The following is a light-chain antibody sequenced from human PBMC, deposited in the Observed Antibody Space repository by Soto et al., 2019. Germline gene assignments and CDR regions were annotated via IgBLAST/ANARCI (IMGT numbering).Light chain of an antibody. J-gene: IGLJ1*01. V-gene: IGLV2-23*02. CDR2: EVS. Sequence: QSALTQPASVSGSPGQSITISCTGTSSDVGSYNLVSWYQQHPGKAPELMIYEVSERPSGVSNRFSGSKSGNTASLTISGLQAEDEADYYCCSYAGSRTYVFGNGTKVTV. CDR1: SSDVGSYNL. CDR3: CSYAGSRTYV.